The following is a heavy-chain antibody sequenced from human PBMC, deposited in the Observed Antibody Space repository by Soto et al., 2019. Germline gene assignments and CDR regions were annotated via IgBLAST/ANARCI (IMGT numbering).Heavy chain of an antibody. CDR3: VRSGHTFGGVI. CDR1: GASISNYY. V-gene: IGHV4-59*01. J-gene: IGHJ4*02. CDR2: IYSSGSA. D-gene: IGHD3-16*01. Sequence: SETLSLTCTVSGASISNYYGGWIRQPPGKGLEWIGYIYSSGSASYNPSLKSRVTISVDTSNNQFSLKLTSVTAADTAVYYCVRSGHTFGGVIWGQGTLVTVSS.